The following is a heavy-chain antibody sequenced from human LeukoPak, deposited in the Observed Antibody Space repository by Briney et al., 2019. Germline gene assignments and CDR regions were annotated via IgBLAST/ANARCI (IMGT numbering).Heavy chain of an antibody. J-gene: IGHJ4*02. CDR1: GDSVSSNSAA. CDR2: TYYRSKWYN. CDR3: ARVRLGDYYDSSGYYGSFDY. V-gene: IGHV6-1*01. Sequence: SQTLSLTCAISGDSVSSNSAAWNWIRQSPSRGLEWLGRTYYRSKWYNDYAVSVKSRITINPDTSKNQFSLKLSSVTAADTAVYYCARVRLGDYYDSSGYYGSFDYWGQGTLVTVSS. D-gene: IGHD3-22*01.